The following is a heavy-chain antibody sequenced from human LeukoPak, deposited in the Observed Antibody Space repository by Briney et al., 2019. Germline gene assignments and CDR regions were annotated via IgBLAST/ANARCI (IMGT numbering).Heavy chain of an antibody. J-gene: IGHJ4*02. Sequence: GGSLRLSCAASGFTFSSYAMHWVRQAPGKGLEWVALISYDGNNKYYANSVKGRFTISRDNSKNTLYLQMNSLRAEDTAVYYCAKGLRGSGWYYFDYWGQGTLVTVSS. CDR1: GFTFSSYA. CDR2: ISYDGNNK. V-gene: IGHV3-30*04. D-gene: IGHD6-19*01. CDR3: AKGLRGSGWYYFDY.